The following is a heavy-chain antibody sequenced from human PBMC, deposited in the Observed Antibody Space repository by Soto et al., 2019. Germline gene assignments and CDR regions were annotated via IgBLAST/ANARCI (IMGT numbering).Heavy chain of an antibody. CDR2: IYHGGTT. V-gene: IGHV4-4*02. D-gene: IGHD4-17*01. CDR3: VRDRHYDDPTWAFDM. CDR1: GDSVNSSNW. J-gene: IGHJ3*02. Sequence: QVQLQESGPGLVKPSETLSLTCAVSGDSVNSSNWWNWVRQPPGKGLEWIGEIYHGGTTYYNPSLKTRVTVSLDKSRNQVSLKLSSVTAADTAVYYCVRDRHYDDPTWAFDMWGQGTMVTVS.